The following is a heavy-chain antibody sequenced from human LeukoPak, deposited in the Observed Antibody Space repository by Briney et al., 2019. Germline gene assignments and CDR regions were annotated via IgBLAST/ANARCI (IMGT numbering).Heavy chain of an antibody. CDR1: GFTFSNAW. V-gene: IGHV3-15*01. CDR3: TTHLAYCGGDCYYYYGMDV. Sequence: GGSLRLSCAASGFTFSNAWMSWVRQAPGKGLEWVGRIKSKTDGGITDYAAPVKGRFTISRDDSKNTLYLQMNSLKTEDTAVYYCTTHLAYCGGDCYYYYGMDVWGQGTTVTVSS. D-gene: IGHD2-21*02. J-gene: IGHJ6*02. CDR2: IKSKTDGGIT.